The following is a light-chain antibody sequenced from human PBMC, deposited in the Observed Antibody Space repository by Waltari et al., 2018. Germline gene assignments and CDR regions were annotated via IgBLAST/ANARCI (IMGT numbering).Light chain of an antibody. CDR1: STDVGDYNY. J-gene: IGLJ3*02. CDR3: CSYAGRSTWV. Sequence: QSALTQPASVSGSPGQSITISCTGASTDVGDYNYVSWYQQIPGKAPKVIIYDVTKRPSGVPIRFAGSKSGNSASLSISGLQAEDEAHYYCCSYAGRSTWVFGGGTKVTVL. V-gene: IGLV2-14*03. CDR2: DVT.